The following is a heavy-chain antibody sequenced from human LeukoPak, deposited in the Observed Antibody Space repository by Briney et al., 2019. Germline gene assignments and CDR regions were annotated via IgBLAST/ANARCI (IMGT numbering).Heavy chain of an antibody. V-gene: IGHV4-34*01. CDR2: INHSGST. CDR3: ARGQGYIWGSYRFDY. CDR1: GGSFSGYY. J-gene: IGHJ4*02. Sequence: SETLSLTCAVYGGSFSGYYWSWIRQPPGKGLEWIGEINHSGSTNYNPSRKSRVTISVDTSKNQFSLKLSSVTAADTAVYYCARGQGYIWGSYRFDYWGQGTLVTVSS. D-gene: IGHD3-16*02.